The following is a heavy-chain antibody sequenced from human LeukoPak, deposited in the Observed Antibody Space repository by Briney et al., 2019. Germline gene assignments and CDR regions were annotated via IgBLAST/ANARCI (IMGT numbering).Heavy chain of an antibody. CDR3: ARRMAANAFDI. CDR1: AFIFSNYG. Sequence: GGSLRLSCAASAFIFSNYGMHWVRQAPGKGLEWVAFVSYDGTNKNYADSVKGRFTISRDNSKNTLYLQMNSLRTEDTAVYYCARRMAANAFDIWGQGTMVTVSS. V-gene: IGHV3-30-3*01. CDR2: VSYDGTNK. J-gene: IGHJ3*02. D-gene: IGHD5-24*01.